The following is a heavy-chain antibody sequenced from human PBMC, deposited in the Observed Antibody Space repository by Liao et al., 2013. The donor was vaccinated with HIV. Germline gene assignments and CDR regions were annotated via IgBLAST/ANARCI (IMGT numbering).Heavy chain of an antibody. CDR2: IHTSGTT. D-gene: IGHD2-8*01. CDR3: ARGGVGPFDY. Sequence: QVQLQESGPGLVKPSETLSLTCTVSGGSINSYYWSWIRQPPGKGLEWIGRIHTSGTTYYNASLKSRLSMSVDTSKNQVSLSLSSVTAADTAVYYCARGGVGPFDYWGQGTLVTVSS. J-gene: IGHJ4*02. V-gene: IGHV4-4*07. CDR1: GGSINSYY.